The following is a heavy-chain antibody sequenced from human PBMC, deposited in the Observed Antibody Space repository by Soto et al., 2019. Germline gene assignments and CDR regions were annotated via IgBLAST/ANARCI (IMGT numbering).Heavy chain of an antibody. J-gene: IGHJ4*02. Sequence: QVQLVQSGAEVKKPGASVKVSCKASGYTFTSYGISWVRQAPGQGLEWMGWISSYNGNTNYAQKLQGRVTMTTDTSPSTAYMQLTSLRSDDTAVHYCASASRLLRYGDLASYDYFDYWGQGTLVTVSS. CDR3: ASASRLLRYGDLASYDYFDY. V-gene: IGHV1-18*01. CDR1: GYTFTSYG. CDR2: ISSYNGNT. D-gene: IGHD4-17*01.